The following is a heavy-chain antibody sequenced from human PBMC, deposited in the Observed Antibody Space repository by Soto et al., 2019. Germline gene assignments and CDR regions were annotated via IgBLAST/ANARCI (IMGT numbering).Heavy chain of an antibody. CDR1: GYTFTSYG. CDR2: ISAYNGNT. CDR3: ARAGQSYYDFWSGYPKTDY. Sequence: QVQLVQSGAEVKKPGASVKVSCKASGYTFTSYGISWVRQAPGQGLEWMGWISAYNGNTNYAQKLQGRGTMTTDTSASTAYMGVRGLRSDDTAVYYCARAGQSYYDFWSGYPKTDYWGQGTLVTVSS. J-gene: IGHJ4*02. D-gene: IGHD3-3*01. V-gene: IGHV1-18*01.